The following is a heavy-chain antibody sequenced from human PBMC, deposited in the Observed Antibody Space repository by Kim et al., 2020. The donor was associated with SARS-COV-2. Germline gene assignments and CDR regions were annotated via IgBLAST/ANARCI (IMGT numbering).Heavy chain of an antibody. J-gene: IGHJ4*02. CDR2: IYPGDSDT. D-gene: IGHD4-17*01. CDR1: GYSFTSYW. Sequence: GESLKISCKGSGYSFTSYWIGWVRQMPGKGLEWMGIIYPGDSDTRYSPSFQGQVTISADKSISTAYLQWSSLKASDTAMYYCARHAFSSGGTTVTTPLFIDYWGQGTLVTVSS. CDR3: ARHAFSSGGTTVTTPLFIDY. V-gene: IGHV5-51*01.